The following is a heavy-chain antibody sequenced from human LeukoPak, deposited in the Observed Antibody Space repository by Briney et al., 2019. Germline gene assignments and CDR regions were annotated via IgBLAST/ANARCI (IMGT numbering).Heavy chain of an antibody. CDR2: IIPILGIA. CDR1: GGTFSSYA. J-gene: IGHJ4*02. V-gene: IGHV1-69*04. CDR3: AREGDTAMVTDY. D-gene: IGHD5-18*01. Sequence: GSSVKVSCKASGGTFSSYAISWVRQAPGQGLEWMGRIIPILGIANYAQKFQGRVTITADKSTSTAYMELSSLRSGDTAVYYCAREGDTAMVTDYWGQGTLVTVSS.